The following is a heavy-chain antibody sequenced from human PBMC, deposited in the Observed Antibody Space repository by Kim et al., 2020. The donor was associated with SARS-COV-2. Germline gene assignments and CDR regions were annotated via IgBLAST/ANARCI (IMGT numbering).Heavy chain of an antibody. CDR3: ARQRGNYGMDV. Sequence: TSYRPSVQGHVTIAADKSITTAYLQWSSLKASDTAMYYCARQRGNYGMDVWGQGTTVTVSS. CDR2: T. J-gene: IGHJ6*02. V-gene: IGHV5-10-1*01. D-gene: IGHD6-25*01.